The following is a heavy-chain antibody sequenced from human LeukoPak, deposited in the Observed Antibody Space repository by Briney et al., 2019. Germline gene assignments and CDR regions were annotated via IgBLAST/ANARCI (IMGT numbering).Heavy chain of an antibody. Sequence: ASVKVSCKASGYTFTGYYMHWVRQAPGQGLEWMGWINPNSGGTNYAQKFQGRVTMTRDTSISTAYMELSRLRSDDTAVYYCARDSTYYDSSGYYYSAFDIWGQGTMVIVSS. J-gene: IGHJ3*02. V-gene: IGHV1-2*02. CDR3: ARDSTYYDSSGYYYSAFDI. CDR2: INPNSGGT. CDR1: GYTFTGYY. D-gene: IGHD3-22*01.